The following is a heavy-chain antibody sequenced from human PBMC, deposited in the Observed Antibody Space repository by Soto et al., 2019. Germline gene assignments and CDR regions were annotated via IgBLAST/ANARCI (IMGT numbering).Heavy chain of an antibody. CDR3: ARNLDIVVVPAAMGGPGRLSQGGYYGMDV. CDR2: INPSGGST. J-gene: IGHJ6*02. CDR1: GYTFTSYY. D-gene: IGHD2-2*03. Sequence: ASVKVSCKASGYTFTSYYMHWVRQAPGQGLEWMGIINPSGGSTSYAQKFQGRVTMTRDTSTSTVYMELSSLRSEDTAVYYCARNLDIVVVPAAMGGPGRLSQGGYYGMDVWGQGTTVTVSS. V-gene: IGHV1-46*01.